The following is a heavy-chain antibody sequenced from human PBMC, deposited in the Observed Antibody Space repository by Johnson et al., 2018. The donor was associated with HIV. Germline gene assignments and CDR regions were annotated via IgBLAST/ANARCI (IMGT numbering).Heavy chain of an antibody. CDR3: ARGDTAMGYDAFDI. CDR2: ISFDGSTK. CDR1: GFTFSDSS. J-gene: IGHJ3*02. Sequence: QVQLVESGGGLVQPGGSLRLSCAASGFTFSDSSMHWVRQAPGKGLEWVAVISFDGSTKYHADSVKGRFTISRDNSNNTLYLQVTSLRVEDTAVYYCARGDTAMGYDAFDIWGQGTMVTVSS. V-gene: IGHV3-30*04. D-gene: IGHD5-18*01.